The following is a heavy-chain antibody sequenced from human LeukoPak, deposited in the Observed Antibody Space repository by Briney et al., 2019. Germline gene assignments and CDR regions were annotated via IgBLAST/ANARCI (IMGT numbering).Heavy chain of an antibody. Sequence: ASVTVSCKASGYTFTSYDINWVRPATGQGLEWMGWMNPNSGKTGYAQKFQGRVTMTRNTSITTAYMELSGLRSEDTAVCYCARMSYYSETNWFDPWGQGTLVTVSS. V-gene: IGHV1-8*01. CDR1: GYTFTSYD. CDR3: ARMSYYSETNWFDP. D-gene: IGHD1-26*01. J-gene: IGHJ5*02. CDR2: MNPNSGKT.